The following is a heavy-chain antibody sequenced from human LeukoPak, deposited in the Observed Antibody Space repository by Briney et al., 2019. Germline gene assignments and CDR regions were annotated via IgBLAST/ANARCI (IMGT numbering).Heavy chain of an antibody. CDR2: IIPILGIA. J-gene: IGHJ3*02. CDR3: ASLSPGATVSSRAFDI. D-gene: IGHD5-12*01. Sequence: SVKVSCKASGGTFSSYAISWVRQAPGQGLEWMGRIIPILGIANYAQKFQGGVTITADKSTSTAYMELSSLRSEDTAVYYCASLSPGATVSSRAFDIWGQGTMVTVSS. CDR1: GGTFSSYA. V-gene: IGHV1-69*04.